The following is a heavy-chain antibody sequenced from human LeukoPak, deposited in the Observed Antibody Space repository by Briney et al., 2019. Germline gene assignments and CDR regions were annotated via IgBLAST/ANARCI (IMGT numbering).Heavy chain of an antibody. J-gene: IGHJ5*02. CDR1: GFTFNNYQ. V-gene: IGHV3-48*03. CDR2: ISSSGRTI. D-gene: IGHD1-26*01. CDR3: AREGGGSGSYWFDP. Sequence: TGGSLRLSCAASGFTFNNYQMNWVRQAPGKGLECISYISSSGRTIYYADSLKGRFTVSRDNAKNSLYLQMNSLRAEDTAVYYCAREGGGSGSYWFDPWGQGTLVTVSS.